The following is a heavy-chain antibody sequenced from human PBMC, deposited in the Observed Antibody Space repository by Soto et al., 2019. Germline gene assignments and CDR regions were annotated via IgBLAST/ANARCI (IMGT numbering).Heavy chain of an antibody. V-gene: IGHV2-5*01. J-gene: IGHJ6*02. CDR3: AHREQLNWGYGMDV. Sequence: QITLKESGPTLVKPTQTLTLTCTFSGFSLSTSGVGVGWIRQPPGKALEWLALIYWNDDKRYSPSLKSGLTITKDTSKNQVVLTMTNMDPVDTATYYCAHREQLNWGYGMDVWGQGTTVTVSS. CDR2: IYWNDDK. CDR1: GFSLSTSGVG. D-gene: IGHD6-13*01.